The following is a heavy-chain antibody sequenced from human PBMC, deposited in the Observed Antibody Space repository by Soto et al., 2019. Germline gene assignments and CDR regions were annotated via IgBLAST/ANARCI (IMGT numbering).Heavy chain of an antibody. Sequence: QVQLQESGPGLLKPSETLSLTCTVSGGSITRGGYYWSWIRQHPGKCLEWIGYIYNSGTTYYNPSLKSRVTISVDTSKNQSSLKLTSVTAADPAVYYCARDPAPWAQGTLVTVSS. J-gene: IGHJ5*02. V-gene: IGHV4-31*03. CDR1: GGSITRGGYY. CDR3: ARDPAP. CDR2: IYNSGTT.